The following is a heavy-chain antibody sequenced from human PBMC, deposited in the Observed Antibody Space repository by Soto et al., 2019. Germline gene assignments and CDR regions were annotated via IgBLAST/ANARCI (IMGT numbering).Heavy chain of an antibody. CDR1: GFTFSSYG. Sequence: QVQLVESGGGVVQPGRSLRLSCAASGFTFSSYGMHWVRQAPGKGLAWVAVISYDGSNKYYADSVKGRFTISRDNSKNTLYLQMNSLRAEDTAVYYCAKDGVLWTLRYFDWLLTHFDYWGQGTLVTVSS. D-gene: IGHD3-9*01. CDR3: AKDGVLWTLRYFDWLLTHFDY. V-gene: IGHV3-30*18. J-gene: IGHJ4*02. CDR2: ISYDGSNK.